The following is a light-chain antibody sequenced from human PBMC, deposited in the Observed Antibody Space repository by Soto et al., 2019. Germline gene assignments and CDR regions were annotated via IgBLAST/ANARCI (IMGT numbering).Light chain of an antibody. CDR1: SYNIGSNY. J-gene: IGLJ3*02. CDR3: AAWDDSLSGRV. V-gene: IGLV1-47*01. Sequence: QSALTQPPSASATPGQRVTISCSGSSYNIGSNYVYWYQQFPGTAPKLLIYRNNQRPSGVPDRFSGSKSGTSASLAISGLRSEDEADYYCAAWDDSLSGRVFGGGTKLTVL. CDR2: RNN.